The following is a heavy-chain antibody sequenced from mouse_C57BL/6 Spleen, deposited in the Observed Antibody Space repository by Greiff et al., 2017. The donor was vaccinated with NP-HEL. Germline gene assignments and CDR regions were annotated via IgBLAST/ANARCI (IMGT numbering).Heavy chain of an antibody. CDR1: GFSLTSYA. Sequence: VKLVESGPGLVAPSQSLSITCTVSGFSLTSYAISWVRQPPGKGLEWLGVIWTGGGTNYNSALKSRLSISKDNSKSQVFLKMNSLQTDDTARYYCARRGTTVVAPYAMDYWGQGTSVTVSS. CDR2: IWTGGGT. J-gene: IGHJ4*01. D-gene: IGHD1-1*01. V-gene: IGHV2-9-1*01. CDR3: ARRGTTVVAPYAMDY.